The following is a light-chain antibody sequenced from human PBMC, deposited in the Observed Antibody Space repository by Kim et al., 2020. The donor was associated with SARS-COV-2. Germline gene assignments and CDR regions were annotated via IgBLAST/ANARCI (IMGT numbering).Light chain of an antibody. Sequence: SVAPGERATVSCRAGQSVSSNLAWYQQKPDQAPRLLIYGASTRATGIPARFSGSGSGTEFTLTISSLQSEDFAVYYCQQYNNWPYTFGQGTKLEI. CDR1: QSVSSN. CDR3: QQYNNWPYT. V-gene: IGKV3-15*01. CDR2: GAS. J-gene: IGKJ2*01.